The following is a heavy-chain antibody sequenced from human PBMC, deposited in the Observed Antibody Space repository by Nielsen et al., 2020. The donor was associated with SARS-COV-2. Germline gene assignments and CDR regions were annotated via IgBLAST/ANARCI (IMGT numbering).Heavy chain of an antibody. CDR2: ISGSGGRT. V-gene: IGHV3-23*01. J-gene: IGHJ3*01. CDR1: GFIFSSYA. CDR3: ARDWSRAFDV. Sequence: GGSLRLSCTASGFIFSSYAMSWVRQAPGKGLEWVSGISGSGGRTYYADSVKGRFTISRDKSKNTLSVLMNSLRAEDTAVYYCARDWSRAFDVWGQGTMVTVSS.